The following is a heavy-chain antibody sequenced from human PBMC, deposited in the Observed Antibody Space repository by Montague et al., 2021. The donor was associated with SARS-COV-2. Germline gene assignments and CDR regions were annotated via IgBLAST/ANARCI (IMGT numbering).Heavy chain of an antibody. D-gene: IGHD6-25*01. Sequence: SETLSLTCTVSGGSISSGTYYWGWVRQPPGKGLEWIGTINYSGKTYYNPSLKSRVTISVDTSKNQFSLKLTSVTAADTAVYYCARRAHWRLSWFFDLWGRGTLVTVSS. J-gene: IGHJ2*01. CDR3: ARRAHWRLSWFFDL. V-gene: IGHV4-39*01. CDR1: GGSISSGTYY. CDR2: INYSGKT.